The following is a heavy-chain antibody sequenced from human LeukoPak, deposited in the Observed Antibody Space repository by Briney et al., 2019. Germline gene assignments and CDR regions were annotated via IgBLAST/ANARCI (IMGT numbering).Heavy chain of an antibody. CDR2: ISGSGGST. D-gene: IGHD1-26*01. CDR3: ENEGNIGGATNSFDY. J-gene: IGHJ4*02. CDR1: GFTLSSYA. V-gene: IGHV3-23*01. Sequence: GGSLRLSCAASGFTLSSYAMSWVRQAPGKGLEWVSAISGSGGSTYYADSVKGRFTISRDNSKNTLYLQMNSLRAEDTAVYYCENEGNIGGATNSFDYGGREPLVTV.